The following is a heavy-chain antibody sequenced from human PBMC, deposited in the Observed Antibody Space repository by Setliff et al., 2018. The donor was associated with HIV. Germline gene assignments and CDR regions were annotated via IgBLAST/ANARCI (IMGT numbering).Heavy chain of an antibody. D-gene: IGHD3-16*01. Sequence: GASVKVSCKASGYTFRNCGISGVRQAPGQGLEWMGRISGDSGNIKYALKTQGRGTLTVDTSTTTAYMERRSLRPDDTAVYYCARQYYDSDNDPLEIWGQGTLVTVS. V-gene: IGHV1-18*01. CDR2: ISGDSGNI. CDR1: GYTFRNCG. CDR3: ARQYYDSDNDPLEI. J-gene: IGHJ4*02.